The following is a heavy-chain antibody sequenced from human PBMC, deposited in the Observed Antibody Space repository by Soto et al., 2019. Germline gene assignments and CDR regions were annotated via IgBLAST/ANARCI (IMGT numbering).Heavy chain of an antibody. CDR1: GGSISSSSYY. CDR2: IYYSGST. CDR3: ARLGSPGNWFDP. J-gene: IGHJ5*02. D-gene: IGHD3-10*01. Sequence: QLQLQESGPGLVKPSETLSLTCTVSGGSISSSSYYWGWIRQPPGKGLEWIGSIYYSGSTYYNPSLKSRVTISVDTSKNQFSLKLSSVTAADTAVYYCARLGSPGNWFDPWGQGTLVTVCS. V-gene: IGHV4-39*01.